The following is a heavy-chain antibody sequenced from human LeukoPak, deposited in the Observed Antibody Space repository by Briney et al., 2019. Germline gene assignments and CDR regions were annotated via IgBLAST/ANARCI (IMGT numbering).Heavy chain of an antibody. CDR2: ISTSATTI. Sequence: GGSLRLSCGAWGFTFSSYEMKWVRQARGEGGERVSYISTSATTIYYADSVKGRFTISRDNAKNSLYLQMHSLRPEDTAVYYCARDSYRAELPFDYWGQGTLVTVSS. D-gene: IGHD1-7*01. V-gene: IGHV3-48*03. CDR3: ARDSYRAELPFDY. CDR1: GFTFSSYE. J-gene: IGHJ4*02.